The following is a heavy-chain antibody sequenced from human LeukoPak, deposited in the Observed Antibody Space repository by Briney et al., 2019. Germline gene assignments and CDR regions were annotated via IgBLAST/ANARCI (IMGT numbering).Heavy chain of an antibody. Sequence: GGSLRLSCAASGFTVSSYAMSWVRQAPGKGLEWVSTISGSGGSTYYADSVKGRFTISRDNSKNTLFLQMNSLRAEDTAVYYCAKGGSRLGELSSFDYWGQGTLVTVSS. V-gene: IGHV3-23*01. CDR2: ISGSGGST. J-gene: IGHJ4*02. CDR1: GFTVSSYA. CDR3: AKGGSRLGELSSFDY. D-gene: IGHD3-16*02.